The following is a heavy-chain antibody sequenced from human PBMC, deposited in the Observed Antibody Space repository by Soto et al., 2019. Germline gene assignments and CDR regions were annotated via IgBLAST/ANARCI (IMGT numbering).Heavy chain of an antibody. Sequence: EVQLVESGGGLVKPGGSLRLSCAASGFTFSNAWMNWVRQAPGKGLEWVGRIKSKTDGGTTDYAAPVKGRFTISRDDSKNTLYLQMNSLKTEDTAVYYCTTAERAFGELRKGYGMDVWGQGTTVTVSS. J-gene: IGHJ6*02. D-gene: IGHD3-10*01. CDR1: GFTFSNAW. CDR3: TTAERAFGELRKGYGMDV. CDR2: IKSKTDGGTT. V-gene: IGHV3-15*07.